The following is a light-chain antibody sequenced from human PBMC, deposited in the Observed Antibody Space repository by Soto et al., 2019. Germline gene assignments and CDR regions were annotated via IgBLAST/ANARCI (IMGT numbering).Light chain of an antibody. CDR2: VAS. J-gene: IGKJ1*01. CDR3: QQYYSFPRT. V-gene: IGKV1-39*01. CDR1: QNIINY. Sequence: DIQMTQSPSSLSASVGDRVTITCRASQNIINYLNWYQQKPGKAPQLLIYVASRLESGVPSRFSGSGSGTDFTLTISCLQSEDFATYYCQQYYSFPRTFGQGTKVAIK.